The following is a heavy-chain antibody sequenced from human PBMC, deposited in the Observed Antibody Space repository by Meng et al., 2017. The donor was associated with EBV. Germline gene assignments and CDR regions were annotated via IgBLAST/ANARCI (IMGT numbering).Heavy chain of an antibody. D-gene: IGHD6-13*01. Sequence: FKASVPTLVKPTQTLTLTCTFSGFSLSTSGVGCGWIRQPPRKALEWLALIYWDDDKRYSPSLKSRLTITQDTSKNQVVLTMTNMDPVDTATYYCAHRRDEYSSSWYGWFDPWGQGTLVTVSS. V-gene: IGHV2-5*02. CDR2: IYWDDDK. CDR1: GFSLSTSGVG. J-gene: IGHJ5*02. CDR3: AHRRDEYSSSWYGWFDP.